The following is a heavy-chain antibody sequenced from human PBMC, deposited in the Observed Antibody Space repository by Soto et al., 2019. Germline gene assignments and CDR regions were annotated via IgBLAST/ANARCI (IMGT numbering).Heavy chain of an antibody. Sequence: QVQLVQSGAEVKKPGSSVKVSCKSSGGTFSSYAISWVRQAPGHGLEWMGGIIPIFGTAHYAQKFQGRVTIIADEAKSTAYLELSSLRSEDTSVYSCARDPEAYSSGVFDYWGQGTLVTVSS. V-gene: IGHV1-69*01. CDR2: IIPIFGTA. CDR3: ARDPEAYSSGVFDY. J-gene: IGHJ4*02. CDR1: GGTFSSYA. D-gene: IGHD6-19*01.